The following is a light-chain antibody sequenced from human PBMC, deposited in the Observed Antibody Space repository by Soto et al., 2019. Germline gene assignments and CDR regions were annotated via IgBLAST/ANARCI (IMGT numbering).Light chain of an antibody. V-gene: IGKV3-20*01. J-gene: IGKJ5*01. CDR1: QSVSSSY. CDR3: QQDGSSPIT. Sequence: ESVDIHSPRTLFLSTAERATLTCSASQSVSSSYLAWYQQKPGQAPRLLIYGASSRATGIPDRFSGSGSGTDFTLTISRLEPEDFAVYYCQQDGSSPITFCQGTRLEIK. CDR2: GAS.